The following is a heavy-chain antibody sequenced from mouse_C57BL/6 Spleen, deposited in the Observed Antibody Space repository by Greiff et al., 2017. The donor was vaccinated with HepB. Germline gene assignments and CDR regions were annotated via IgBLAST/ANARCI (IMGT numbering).Heavy chain of an antibody. CDR2: IWTGGGT. CDR3: ARNGDCYGSSSAWLAY. J-gene: IGHJ3*01. CDR1: GFSLTSYA. Sequence: QVQLKQSGPGLVAPSQSLSITCTVSGFSLTSYAISWVRQPPGKGLEWLGVIWTGGGTNYNSALKSRLSISKEHSKSQVFLKMNSLQTDDTATYYCARNGDCYGSSSAWLAYWGQGTLVTVSA. D-gene: IGHD1-1*01. V-gene: IGHV2-9-1*01.